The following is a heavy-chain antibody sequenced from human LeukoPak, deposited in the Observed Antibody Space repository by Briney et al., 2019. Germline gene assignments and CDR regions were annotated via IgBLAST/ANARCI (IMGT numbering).Heavy chain of an antibody. D-gene: IGHD4-17*01. CDR2: TKNEANSYTT. V-gene: IGHV3-72*01. Sequence: GGSLRLSCAASGFTLSDHYMDWVRQAPGKGLEWVGRTKNEANSYTTEYAASVKGRFTISRDDSRNSLHLLMNSLSTEDTAVYSCVRETYGSFDSWGQGTLVTVSS. CDR3: VRETYGSFDS. CDR1: GFTLSDHY. J-gene: IGHJ4*02.